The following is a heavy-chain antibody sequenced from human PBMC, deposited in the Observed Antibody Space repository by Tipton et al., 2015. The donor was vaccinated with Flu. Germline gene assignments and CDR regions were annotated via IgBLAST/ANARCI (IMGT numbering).Heavy chain of an antibody. CDR3: AREDYYDSSGQSPNDAFDI. CDR1: GYSSTKYW. Sequence: VQLVQSGAEVKKPGESLKISCKASGYSSTKYWIAWVRQMPGKGLEWMGIIYLDDSDARYSPSFQGQVTISADKSIRTAYLQWRSLKASDTAMYYCAREDYYDSSGQSPNDAFDIWGPGTMVTVSS. CDR2: IYLDDSDA. V-gene: IGHV5-51*03. J-gene: IGHJ3*02. D-gene: IGHD3-22*01.